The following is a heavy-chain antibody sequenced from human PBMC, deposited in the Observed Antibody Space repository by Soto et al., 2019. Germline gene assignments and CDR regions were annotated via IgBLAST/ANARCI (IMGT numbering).Heavy chain of an antibody. J-gene: IGHJ6*02. D-gene: IGHD5-12*01. Sequence: SVKISCKASGGTFSSYAISWVREAPGQGLEWMGGIIPIFGTANYAQKFQGRVTITADESTRTAYMELSSLRSEDTAVYYCARGVGYSGYSWAHSYGMEVWGEGTMVAVCS. CDR1: GGTFSSYA. CDR3: ARGVGYSGYSWAHSYGMEV. V-gene: IGHV1-69*13. CDR2: IIPIFGTA.